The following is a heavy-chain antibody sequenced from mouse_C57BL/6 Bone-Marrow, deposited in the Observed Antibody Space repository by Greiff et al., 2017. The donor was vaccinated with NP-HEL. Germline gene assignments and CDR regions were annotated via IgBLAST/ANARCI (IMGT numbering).Heavy chain of an antibody. J-gene: IGHJ2*01. CDR3: VRVIYYYGSSYIDY. D-gene: IGHD1-1*01. CDR2: IYPGDGDT. V-gene: IGHV1-82*01. CDR1: GYAFSSSW. Sequence: QVQLKQSGPELVKPGASVKISCKASGYAFSSSWMNWVKQRPGKGLEWIGRIYPGDGDTNYNGKFKGKATLTADKSSSTAYMQLSSLTSEDSAVYFCVRVIYYYGSSYIDYWGQGTTLTVSS.